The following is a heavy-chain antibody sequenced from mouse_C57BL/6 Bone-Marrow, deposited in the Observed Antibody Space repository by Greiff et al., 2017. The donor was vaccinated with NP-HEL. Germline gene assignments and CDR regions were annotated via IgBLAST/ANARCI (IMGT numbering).Heavy chain of an antibody. Sequence: QVQLQQPGAELVKPGASVKLSCKASGYTFTSYLMHRVKQRPGRGLEWIGRIDPNSGGTKYNEKFKSKATLTVDKPSSTAYMQLNSLTSEDSAVYYCARYYSGSSSFDYWGQGTTLTVAS. D-gene: IGHD1-1*01. CDR1: GYTFTSYL. J-gene: IGHJ2*01. CDR2: IDPNSGGT. V-gene: IGHV1-72*01. CDR3: ARYYSGSSSFDY.